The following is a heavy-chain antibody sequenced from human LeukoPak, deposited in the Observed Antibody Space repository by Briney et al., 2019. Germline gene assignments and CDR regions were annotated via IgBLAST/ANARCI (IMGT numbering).Heavy chain of an antibody. V-gene: IGHV4-39*01. CDR1: GGSISSSSYY. CDR2: IYYSGST. Sequence: PSETLSLTCTVSGGSISSSSYYWGGIRQPPGKGLEWIGSIYYSGSTYYNPSLKSRVTISVDTSKNQFSLKLSSVTAADTAVYYCAKHGGYYDFWSGYYPNYFDYWGQGTLVTASS. J-gene: IGHJ4*02. CDR3: AKHGGYYDFWSGYYPNYFDY. D-gene: IGHD3-3*01.